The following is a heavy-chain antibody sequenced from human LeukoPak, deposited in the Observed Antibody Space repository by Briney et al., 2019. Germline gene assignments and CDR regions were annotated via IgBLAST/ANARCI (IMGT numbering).Heavy chain of an antibody. CDR3: ARGGGYASPIGY. V-gene: IGHV3-7*01. Sequence: GGSLRLSCAASEFTFSGYFMSWVRQAPGKGLEWVANIKHDGSERYYVDSVRGRFTISRDNAKNSLYLQMNSLRAEDTAVYYCARGGGYASPIGYWGQGALVTVSS. CDR2: IKHDGSER. CDR1: EFTFSGYF. D-gene: IGHD5-12*01. J-gene: IGHJ4*02.